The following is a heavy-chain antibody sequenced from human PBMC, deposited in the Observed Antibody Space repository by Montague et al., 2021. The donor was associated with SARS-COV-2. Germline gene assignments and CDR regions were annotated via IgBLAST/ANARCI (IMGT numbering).Heavy chain of an antibody. V-gene: IGHV4-39*07. Sequence: SETLSLTCTVSGGSISSDSYYWGWIRQPPGKGLEWIGTIYYSGSTYYSPSLKSRVTISVDTSKNQFSLKLSSVTAADTAVYYCARRWFSPMIVGVIRGPFDYWGQGTLVTVSS. D-gene: IGHD3-22*01. CDR3: ARRWFSPMIVGVIRGPFDY. CDR1: GGSISSDSYY. CDR2: IYYSGST. J-gene: IGHJ4*02.